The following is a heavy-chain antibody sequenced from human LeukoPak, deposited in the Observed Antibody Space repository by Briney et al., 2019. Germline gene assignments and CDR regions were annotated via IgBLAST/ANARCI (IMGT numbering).Heavy chain of an antibody. Sequence: GGSLRLSCAASGFTFSSYGMHWVRQAPGKGLEWVAFIRYDGSNKYYADSVKGRFTISRDSSKNTLYLQMNSLRAEDTAVYYCAKSMGSSWYSYYYYMDVWGKGTTVTVSS. V-gene: IGHV3-30*02. D-gene: IGHD6-13*01. J-gene: IGHJ6*03. CDR1: GFTFSSYG. CDR3: AKSMGSSWYSYYYYMDV. CDR2: IRYDGSNK.